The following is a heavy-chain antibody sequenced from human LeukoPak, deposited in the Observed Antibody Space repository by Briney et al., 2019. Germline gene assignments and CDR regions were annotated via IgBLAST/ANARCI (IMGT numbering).Heavy chain of an antibody. J-gene: IGHJ5*02. CDR1: GGSISSYY. V-gene: IGHV4-4*07. Sequence: SETLSLTCTVSGGSISSYYWSWIRQPAGKGLEWIGRIYTSGSTNYNPSLKSRVTMSVDTSKNQFSLKLSSVTAADTAVYYCARDFVLDIVVVPAAINGHNWFDPWGQGTLVTVSS. CDR3: ARDFVLDIVVVPAAINGHNWFDP. CDR2: IYTSGST. D-gene: IGHD2-2*03.